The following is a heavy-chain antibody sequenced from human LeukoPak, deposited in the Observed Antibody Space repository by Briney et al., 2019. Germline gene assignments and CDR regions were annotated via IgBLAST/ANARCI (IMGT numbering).Heavy chain of an antibody. V-gene: IGHV3-30-3*01. CDR3: ARDDYKYQLLSDDSPAAFDI. CDR1: GFTFSSYA. CDR2: ISYDGSNK. Sequence: PGRSLRLSCAASGFTFSSYAMHWVRQAPGKGLEWVAVISYDGSNKYYADSVKGRFTISRDNSKNTLYLQMNSLRAEDTAVYYCARDDYKYQLLSDDSPAAFDIWGQGTMVTVSS. J-gene: IGHJ3*02. D-gene: IGHD2-2*01.